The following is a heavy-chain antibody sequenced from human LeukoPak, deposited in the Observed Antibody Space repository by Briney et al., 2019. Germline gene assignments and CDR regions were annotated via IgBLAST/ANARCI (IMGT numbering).Heavy chain of an antibody. V-gene: IGHV4-59*08. CDR2: FYYSGST. D-gene: IGHD1-26*01. CDR1: GGSITSYF. CDR3: ARLDGGSYRFDY. J-gene: IGHJ4*02. Sequence: PSETLSLTCTVSGGSITSYFWSRLRQPPGKGLEYIGYFYYSGSTKYNPSLKSRVTISVDTSKNQFSLKLSSVTAADTAVYYCARLDGGSYRFDYWGQGTLVTVSS.